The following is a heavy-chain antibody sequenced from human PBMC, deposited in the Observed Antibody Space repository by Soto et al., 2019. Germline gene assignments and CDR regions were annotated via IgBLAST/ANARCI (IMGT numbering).Heavy chain of an antibody. V-gene: IGHV2-5*02. Sequence: QITLNESGPTVVRPTETLTLTCRFSGFSLTTSGVGVGWIRQSPGKAPEWLALIYWDDAKRYSASLQSRLTTTKDTSKHQVVLTVSDLDPTDTATYYCAHRVLRTVFGLVTTTAIYFDFWGQGTPVAVSS. CDR1: GFSLTTSGVG. D-gene: IGHD3-3*01. J-gene: IGHJ4*02. CDR2: IYWDDAK. CDR3: AHRVLRTVFGLVTTTAIYFDF.